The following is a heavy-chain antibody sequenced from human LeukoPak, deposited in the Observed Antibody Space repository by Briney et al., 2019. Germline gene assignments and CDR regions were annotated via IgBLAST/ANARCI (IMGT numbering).Heavy chain of an antibody. CDR2: IYYSGST. J-gene: IGHJ3*02. D-gene: IGHD4-23*01. CDR1: GGSISSYY. CDR3: ARHLPSTVVTPYDAFDI. Sequence: PSETLSLTCTVSGGSISSYYWSWIRQPPGKGLEWIGYIYYSGSTNYNPPLKSRVTISVDTSKNQFSLKLSSVTAADTAVYYCARHLPSTVVTPYDAFDIWGQGTMVTVSS. V-gene: IGHV4-59*08.